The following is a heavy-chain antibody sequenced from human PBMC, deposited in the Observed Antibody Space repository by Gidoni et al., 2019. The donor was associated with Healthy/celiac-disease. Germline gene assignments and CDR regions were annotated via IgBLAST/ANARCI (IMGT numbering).Heavy chain of an antibody. CDR1: GGTFSSYA. CDR2: IIPIFGTA. V-gene: IGHV1-69*01. CDR3: ARGKYYYDSSGYTYYYYYMDV. Sequence: QVQLVQSGAEVKKPGSSVKVSCKASGGTFSSYAISWVRQAPGQGLEWMGGIIPIFGTANYAQKFQGRVTITADESTSTAYMELSSLRSEDTAVYYCARGKYYYDSSGYTYYYYYMDVWGKGTTVTVSS. J-gene: IGHJ6*03. D-gene: IGHD3-22*01.